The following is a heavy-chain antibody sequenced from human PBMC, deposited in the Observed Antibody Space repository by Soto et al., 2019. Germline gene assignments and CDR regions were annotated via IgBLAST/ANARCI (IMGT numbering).Heavy chain of an antibody. J-gene: IGHJ4*02. D-gene: IGHD5-12*01. Sequence: EVQLVESGGGLVKPGGSLRLSCAASGFTFSNAWMTWVRQAPGKGLEWVGRVKSKTDGGTIDYAAPVKDRFTISRDDSKNTLYLQMNSLTTEYTAVYYCIGTYSGSSMRFDYWGQGTLVTVSS. V-gene: IGHV3-15*01. CDR3: IGTYSGSSMRFDY. CDR2: VKSKTDGGTI. CDR1: GFTFSNAW.